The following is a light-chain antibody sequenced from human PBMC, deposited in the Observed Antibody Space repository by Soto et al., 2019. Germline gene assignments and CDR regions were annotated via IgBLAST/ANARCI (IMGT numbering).Light chain of an antibody. J-gene: IGLJ3*02. CDR1: SSDVGGYDY. CDR3: SSFTSSSTQV. CDR2: GVN. Sequence: QSALTQPASVSGSLGQSITISCTGTSSDVGGYDYVSWYRQHPGKVPKLIIYGVNKRPSGVSNRFSGSKSANTASLTISGLQADDEADYYCSSFTSSSTQVFGGGTKLTVL. V-gene: IGLV2-14*01.